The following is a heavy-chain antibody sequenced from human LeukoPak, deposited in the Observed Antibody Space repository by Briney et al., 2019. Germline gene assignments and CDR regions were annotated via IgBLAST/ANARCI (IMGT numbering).Heavy chain of an antibody. V-gene: IGHV3-7*01. CDR2: IKQDGSEK. D-gene: IGHD3-16*02. CDR1: GFTFSSYW. Sequence: GGSLRLSCAASGFTFSSYWMSWVRQAPGKGLEWVANIKQDGSEKYYVDSVKGRFTISRDNAKNSLYLQMNSLRAEDTAVYYCARDTSHYDYVWGSYLFDYWGQGTLVTVSS. CDR3: ARDTSHYDYVWGSYLFDY. J-gene: IGHJ4*02.